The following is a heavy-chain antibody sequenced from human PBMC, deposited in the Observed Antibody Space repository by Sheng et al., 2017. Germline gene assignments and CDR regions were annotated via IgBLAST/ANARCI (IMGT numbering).Heavy chain of an antibody. V-gene: IGHV4-59*01. CDR3: ASYISGARHFDY. CDR2: IYYSGST. J-gene: IGHJ4*02. CDR1: GGSISSYY. Sequence: QVQLQESGPGLVKPSETLSLTCTVSGGSISSYYWSWIRQPPGKGLEWIGYIYYSGSTNYNPSLKSRVTISVDTSKNQFSLKLSSVTAADTAVYYCASYISGARHFDYWGQGTLVTVSS. D-gene: IGHD1-26*01.